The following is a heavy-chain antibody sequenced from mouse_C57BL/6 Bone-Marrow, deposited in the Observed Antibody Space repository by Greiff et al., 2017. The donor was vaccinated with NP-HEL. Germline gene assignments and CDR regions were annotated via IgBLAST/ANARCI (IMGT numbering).Heavy chain of an antibody. D-gene: IGHD1-3*01. CDR3: ARGAKRFAY. CDR2: ISSGSSTI. Sequence: EVQVVESGGGLVKPGGSLKLSCAASGFTFSDYGMHWVCQAPEKGLEWVAYISSGSSTIYYADTVKGRFTISRDNAKNTLFLQMTSLRSEDTAMYYCARGAKRFAYWGQGTLVTVSA. J-gene: IGHJ3*01. V-gene: IGHV5-17*01. CDR1: GFTFSDYG.